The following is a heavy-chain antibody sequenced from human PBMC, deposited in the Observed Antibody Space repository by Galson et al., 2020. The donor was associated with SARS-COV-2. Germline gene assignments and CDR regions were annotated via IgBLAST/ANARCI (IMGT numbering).Heavy chain of an antibody. J-gene: IGHJ4*02. CDR3: ARDVGTGAFDY. D-gene: IGHD1-1*01. V-gene: IGHV4-31*03. CDR2: IYYSGST. CDR1: GASMSSGGYY. Sequence: SETLSLTCTISGASMSSGGYYWTWIRHLPGKGLEWIGYIYYSGSTNYNPSLKSRVSFSVDTSTNQFSLRLNSVTAADAAVYYCARDVGTGAFDYWGQGALVTVSS.